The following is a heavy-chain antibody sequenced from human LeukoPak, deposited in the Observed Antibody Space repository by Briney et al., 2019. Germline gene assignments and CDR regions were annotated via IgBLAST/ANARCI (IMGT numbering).Heavy chain of an antibody. Sequence: ASVKVSCKASEGTFSSYAISWVRQAPGQGLEWMGGIIPIFGTANYAQKFQGRVTITTDESTSTAYMELSSLRSEDTAVYYCASLSHIAAATDPYYFDYWGQGTLVTVSS. CDR3: ASLSHIAAATDPYYFDY. V-gene: IGHV1-69*05. J-gene: IGHJ4*02. CDR2: IIPIFGTA. D-gene: IGHD6-13*01. CDR1: EGTFSSYA.